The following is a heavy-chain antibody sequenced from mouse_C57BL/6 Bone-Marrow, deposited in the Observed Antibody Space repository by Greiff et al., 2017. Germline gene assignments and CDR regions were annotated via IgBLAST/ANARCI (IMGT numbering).Heavy chain of an antibody. Sequence: QVQLQQSGAELVKPGASVKLSCKASGYTFTEYTIHWVKQRSGQGLEWIGWFYPGSGSIKYNEKFKDKATLTADKSSNTVYMELSRMTSEDSAVXFCARHEDGTPYFDYWGQGTTLTVSS. CDR1: GYTFTEYT. V-gene: IGHV1-62-2*01. J-gene: IGHJ2*01. CDR2: FYPGSGSI. CDR3: ARHEDGTPYFDY. D-gene: IGHD4-1*01.